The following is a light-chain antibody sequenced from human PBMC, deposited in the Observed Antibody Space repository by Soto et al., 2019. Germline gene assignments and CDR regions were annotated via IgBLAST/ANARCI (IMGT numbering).Light chain of an antibody. Sequence: DIQMTQSPLSLSASVRDRVHITFRSSLSITTYLNWFQQKPGKAPKVLIYGASSLQNGAPSRFSGSGYGTVFTLTISSLQTEDSATYYCQQTYTTPHTLGRRTHLEVK. V-gene: IGKV1-39*01. CDR3: QQTYTTPHT. CDR1: LSITTY. CDR2: GAS. J-gene: IGKJ2*01.